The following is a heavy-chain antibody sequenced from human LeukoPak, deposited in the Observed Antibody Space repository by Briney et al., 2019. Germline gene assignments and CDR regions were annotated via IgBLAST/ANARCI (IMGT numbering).Heavy chain of an antibody. CDR1: GFTVSSNY. J-gene: IGHJ4*02. D-gene: IGHD6-13*01. CDR3: ARTPHIAAAGFDYFDY. CDR2: IYSGGST. V-gene: IGHV3-53*01. Sequence: GGSLRLSCAASGFTVSSNYMSWVRQAPGKGLEWVSVIYSGGSTYYADSVKGRFTISRDNAKNSLYLQMNSLRAEDTAVYYCARTPHIAAAGFDYFDYWGQGTLVTVSS.